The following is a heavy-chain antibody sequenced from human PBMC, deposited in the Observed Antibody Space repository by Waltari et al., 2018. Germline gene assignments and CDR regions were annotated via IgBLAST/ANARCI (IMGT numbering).Heavy chain of an antibody. CDR3: ATYTAGKFKYFDY. Sequence: QVKLVQSGAEVKKPGSSVKVSCKASGGTFSSYAISWVRQAPGHGLEWKGAIFPSFGKANYAEKCQGRSTMTADKSTSTAYMELSSLRCEDADVYYCATYTAGKFKYFDYWGRGTLVTVSS. J-gene: IGHJ4*02. CDR2: IFPSFGKA. V-gene: IGHV1-69*14. D-gene: IGHD6-13*01. CDR1: GGTFSSYA.